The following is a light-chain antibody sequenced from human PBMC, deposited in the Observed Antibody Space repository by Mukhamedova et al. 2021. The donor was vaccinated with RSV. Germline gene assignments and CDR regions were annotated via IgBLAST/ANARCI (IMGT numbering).Light chain of an antibody. CDR3: QQRSNWPPVT. CDR2: DAS. CDR1: QSVSSY. J-gene: IGKJ1*01. Sequence: TLSCRASQSVSSYLAWYQQKPGQAPRLLIYDASNRATGIPARFSGSGSGTDFTLTISSLEPEDFAVYYCQQRSNWPPVTFGQGT. V-gene: IGKV3-11*01.